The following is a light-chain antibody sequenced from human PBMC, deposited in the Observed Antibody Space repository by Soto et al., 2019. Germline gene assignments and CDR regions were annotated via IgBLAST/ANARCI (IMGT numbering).Light chain of an antibody. J-gene: IGLJ1*01. CDR2: LNN. CDR3: AAWDGSLNGYV. CDR1: SSNIGRNT. Sequence: QTVVTQPPSASGTPGQRVTISCSGSSSNIGRNTVNWYQQLAGSAPKLLIYLNNERPSGVPDRFSGSKSGTSASLAISGLQSEDEADYYCAAWDGSLNGYVFGAGTKVTVL. V-gene: IGLV1-44*01.